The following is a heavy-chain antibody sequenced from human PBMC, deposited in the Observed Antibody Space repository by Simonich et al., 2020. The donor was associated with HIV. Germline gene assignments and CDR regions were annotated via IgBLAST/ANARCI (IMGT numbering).Heavy chain of an antibody. CDR3: ARRLGIAVAGTGAFDI. CDR2: IYFRRNT. CDR1: GGSITIFSYF. D-gene: IGHD6-19*01. Sequence: QLQLHESGPGLVKPSETLSLTCTVSGGSITIFSYFWGWIPQPPGKGLEWIGTIYFRRNTYNNPSLKSRVTISVDTSKTQFSLKLISVTAADTAVYYCARRLGIAVAGTGAFDIWGQGTMVTVSS. J-gene: IGHJ3*02. V-gene: IGHV4-39*01.